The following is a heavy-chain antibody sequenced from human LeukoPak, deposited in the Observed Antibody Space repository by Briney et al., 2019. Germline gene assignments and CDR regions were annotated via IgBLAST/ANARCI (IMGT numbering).Heavy chain of an antibody. V-gene: IGHV3-66*01. J-gene: IGHJ3*02. CDR1: GFIVNSNY. Sequence: PGGSLRLSCAASGFIVNSNYMSWVRQAPGKGLECVSFIHSGGSTYYADSVKGRFTISSDNSKNTLYLQMNSLRAEDTAVYYCARDDYGGNSHYAFDIWGRGTMVTVSS. D-gene: IGHD4-23*01. CDR3: ARDDYGGNSHYAFDI. CDR2: IHSGGST.